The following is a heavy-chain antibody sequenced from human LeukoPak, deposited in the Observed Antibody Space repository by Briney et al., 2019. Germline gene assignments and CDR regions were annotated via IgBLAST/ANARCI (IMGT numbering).Heavy chain of an antibody. V-gene: IGHV3-9*01. CDR1: GFNFDDYA. J-gene: IGHJ4*02. CDR3: AKGPLIEVAGTTWDY. Sequence: GGSLRLSCAASGFNFDDYAMHWVRQAPGKGLEWVSSISWTGDSTVYAESVKGRFTISRDNAKNSLFLQMNSLRTEDTALYYCAKGPLIEVAGTTWDYWGQGTLVTVSS. D-gene: IGHD6-19*01. CDR2: ISWTGDST.